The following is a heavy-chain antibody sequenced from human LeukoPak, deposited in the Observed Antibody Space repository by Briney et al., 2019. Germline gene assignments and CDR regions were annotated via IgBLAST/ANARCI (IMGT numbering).Heavy chain of an antibody. D-gene: IGHD1-26*01. Sequence: ASVKVSCKASGYTFTSYGISWVRQAPGQGLEWMGWISAYNGNTNYAQKLQGRVTMTTDTSTSTAYMELRSLRSDDAAVYYCARDFVGATKGGFDYWGQGTLVTVSS. CDR1: GYTFTSYG. J-gene: IGHJ4*02. CDR3: ARDFVGATKGGFDY. CDR2: ISAYNGNT. V-gene: IGHV1-18*01.